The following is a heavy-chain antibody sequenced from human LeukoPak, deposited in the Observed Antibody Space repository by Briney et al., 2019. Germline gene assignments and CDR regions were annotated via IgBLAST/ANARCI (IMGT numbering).Heavy chain of an antibody. V-gene: IGHV5-10-1*01. Sequence: GESLQISCKGSGYSFTTYWISWVRQLPGKGLEWMGTIDPSDSYTNYSPSFQGHVTISPDKSISTAYLQWSGLKASDTAMYYCARQNDLQSFDYWGQGTLVTVSS. J-gene: IGHJ4*02. D-gene: IGHD4-11*01. CDR1: GYSFTTYW. CDR3: ARQNDLQSFDY. CDR2: IDPSDSYT.